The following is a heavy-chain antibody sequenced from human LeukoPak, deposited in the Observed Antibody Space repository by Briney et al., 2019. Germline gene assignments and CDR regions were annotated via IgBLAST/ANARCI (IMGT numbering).Heavy chain of an antibody. J-gene: IGHJ3*01. CDR3: AIETWAALDY. Sequence: GGSLRLSCAASGFTFSSYNMNWIRQAPGKGLEWVSSVTIDPSHTNYADSVKGRCTLSRDIAKNSLYLQMNSLRAEDTAVYYCAIETWAALDYWGQGAMVTVSS. V-gene: IGHV3-11*06. CDR1: GFTFSSYN. CDR2: VTIDPSHT. D-gene: IGHD2-15*01.